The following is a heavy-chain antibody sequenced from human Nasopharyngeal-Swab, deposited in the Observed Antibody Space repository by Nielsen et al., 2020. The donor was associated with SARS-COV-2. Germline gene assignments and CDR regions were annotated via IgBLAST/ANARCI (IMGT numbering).Heavy chain of an antibody. CDR1: GFTFSSYA. D-gene: IGHD4-11*01. CDR2: ISYDGSNK. Sequence: GESLKISCAASGFTFSSYAMHWVRQAPGKGLEWVAVISYDGSNKYYADSVTGRFTISRDNSKNTLYLQMNSLRAEDTAVYYCAREDGLQLDAFDIWGQGTMVTVSS. J-gene: IGHJ3*02. CDR3: AREDGLQLDAFDI. V-gene: IGHV3-30-3*01.